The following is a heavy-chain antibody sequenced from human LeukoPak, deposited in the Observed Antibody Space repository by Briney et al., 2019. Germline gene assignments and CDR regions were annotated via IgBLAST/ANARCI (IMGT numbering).Heavy chain of an antibody. V-gene: IGHV4-39*02. D-gene: IGHD3-9*01. CDR3: AKDSLFTYYDILTGYFDY. J-gene: IGHJ4*02. CDR2: IFYSGST. Sequence: PSETLSLTCTVSGGSISSSSYYWGWIRQPPGKGLEWIGTIFYSGSTYYNPSLKSRVTISVDTSKNQFSLQLGSVTAADTAVYYCAKDSLFTYYDILTGYFDYWGQGTLVTVSS. CDR1: GGSISSSSYY.